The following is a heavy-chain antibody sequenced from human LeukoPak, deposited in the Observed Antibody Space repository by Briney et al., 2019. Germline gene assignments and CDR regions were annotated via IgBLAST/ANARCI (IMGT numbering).Heavy chain of an antibody. CDR1: GGSFSGYY. CDR2: INHSGST. V-gene: IGHV4-34*01. J-gene: IGHJ4*02. Sequence: SETLSLTCAVYGGSFSGYYWSWIRQPPGKGLEWIGEINHSGSTNYNPSLKSRVTISVDTSKNQFSLKLSSVTAADTAVYYCARAKVHDCVWGSYLTIFDYWGQGTLVTVSS. D-gene: IGHD3-16*02. CDR3: ARAKVHDCVWGSYLTIFDY.